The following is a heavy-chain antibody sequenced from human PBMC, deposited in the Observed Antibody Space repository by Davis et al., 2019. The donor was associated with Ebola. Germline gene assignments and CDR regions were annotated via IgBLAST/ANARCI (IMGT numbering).Heavy chain of an antibody. V-gene: IGHV1-46*01. J-gene: IGHJ4*02. D-gene: IGHD4-23*01. CDR2: INPSAGST. Sequence: ASVKVSCKASGYTFTSYYMHWVRQAPGQGLEWMGIINPSAGSTSYAQKFQGKVTMTTETSTNTAYMELRSLRYEDTAVYFCVRDIGGFGELLSTFDYWGQGTLVSVSS. CDR3: VRDIGGFGELLSTFDY. CDR1: GYTFTSYY.